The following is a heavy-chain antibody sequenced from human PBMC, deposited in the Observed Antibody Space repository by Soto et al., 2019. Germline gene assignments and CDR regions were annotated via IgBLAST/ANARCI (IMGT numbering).Heavy chain of an antibody. J-gene: IGHJ5*02. CDR2: IDPSDSYT. CDR3: ARRRGSRQTGYWFDP. D-gene: IGHD1-26*01. CDR1: GYSVSSYW. V-gene: IGHV5-10-1*01. Sequence: GESLKISCKGSGYSVSSYWICWVRQMPGKGLEWMGRIDPSDSYTNYSPSFQGHVTISADKSISTAYLQWSSLKASDTAMYYCARRRGSRQTGYWFDPWGQGTLVTVSS.